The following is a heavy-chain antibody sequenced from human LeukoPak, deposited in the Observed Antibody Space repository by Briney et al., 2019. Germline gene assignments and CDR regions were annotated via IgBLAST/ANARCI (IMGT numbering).Heavy chain of an antibody. V-gene: IGHV3-23*01. CDR2: ISGSGGST. CDR1: GFTFSSYG. D-gene: IGHD1-26*01. Sequence: GGSLRLSCAASGFTFSSYGMHWVRQAPGKGLEWVSAISGSGGSTYYADSVKGRFTISRDNSKNTLYLQMNSLRAEDTAVYYCAKDSGSSLVGRTFDIWGQGTMVTVSS. J-gene: IGHJ3*02. CDR3: AKDSGSSLVGRTFDI.